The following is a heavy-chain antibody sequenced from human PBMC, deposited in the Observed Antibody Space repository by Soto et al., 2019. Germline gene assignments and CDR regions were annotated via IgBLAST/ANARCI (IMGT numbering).Heavy chain of an antibody. V-gene: IGHV4-59*01. Sequence: SETLSLTCTVSGGSISSYYWSWIRQPPGKGLEWIGYIYYSGSTNYNPSLKSRVTISVDTSKNQFSLKLSSVTAADTAVYYCARDRSGYSYGSYYYCGMDVWGQGTTVTVSS. CDR2: IYYSGST. D-gene: IGHD5-18*01. CDR3: ARDRSGYSYGSYYYCGMDV. J-gene: IGHJ6*02. CDR1: GGSISSYY.